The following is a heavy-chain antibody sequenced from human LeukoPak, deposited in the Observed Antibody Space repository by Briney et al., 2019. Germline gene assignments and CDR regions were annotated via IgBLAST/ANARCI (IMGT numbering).Heavy chain of an antibody. CDR1: GFTFSTFT. Sequence: GGSLRLSCAASGFTFSTFTMNWVRLAPGKGLEWISYISRTGNSIYYADSVKGRFTISRDSAKNSLYLQMNSLRAEDTAVYYCARGPYSSNWYVDYWGQGTLVTVAS. CDR2: ISRTGNSI. V-gene: IGHV3-48*04. D-gene: IGHD6-13*01. J-gene: IGHJ4*02. CDR3: ARGPYSSNWYVDY.